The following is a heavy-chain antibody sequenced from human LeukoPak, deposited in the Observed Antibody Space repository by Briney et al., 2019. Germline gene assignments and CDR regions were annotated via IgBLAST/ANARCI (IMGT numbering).Heavy chain of an antibody. J-gene: IGHJ3*02. CDR2: ISGSGGST. D-gene: IGHD3-3*01. CDR1: GFTFSNHY. Sequence: PGGSLRLSCAASGFTFSNHYMSWVRQAPGKGLEWVSAISGSGGSTYYADSVKGRFTISRDNSKNTLYLQMNSLRAEDTAVYYCAKQYYDFWSGPRAVAFDIWGQGTMVTVSS. CDR3: AKQYYDFWSGPRAVAFDI. V-gene: IGHV3-23*01.